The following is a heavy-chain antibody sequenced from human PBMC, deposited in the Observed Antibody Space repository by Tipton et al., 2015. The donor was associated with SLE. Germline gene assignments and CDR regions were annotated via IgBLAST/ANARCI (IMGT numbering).Heavy chain of an antibody. CDR2: IYYSGST. CDR3: ARHPSSFDYYYYYYMDV. V-gene: IGHV4-39*01. CDR1: GGSISSSSYY. J-gene: IGHJ6*03. Sequence: TLSLTCTVSGGSISSSSYYWGWIRQPPGKGLEWIGSIYYSGSTYYNPSLKSRVTISVDTSKNQFSLKLSSATAADTAVYYCARHPSSFDYYYYYYMDVWGKGTTVTVSS.